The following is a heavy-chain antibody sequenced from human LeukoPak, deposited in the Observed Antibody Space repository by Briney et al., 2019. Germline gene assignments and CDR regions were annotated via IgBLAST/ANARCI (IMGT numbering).Heavy chain of an antibody. D-gene: IGHD3-22*01. CDR2: ISSSGNTI. CDR3: AKDYYDSSGYSNDAFDI. J-gene: IGHJ3*02. V-gene: IGHV3-11*04. Sequence: GGSLRLSCAASGFTFSDYYMNWIRQAPGKGLEWVSYISSSGNTIYYADSVKGRFTISRDNAKNSLFLQMNSLRAEDTAVYYCAKDYYDSSGYSNDAFDIWGQGTMVTVSS. CDR1: GFTFSDYY.